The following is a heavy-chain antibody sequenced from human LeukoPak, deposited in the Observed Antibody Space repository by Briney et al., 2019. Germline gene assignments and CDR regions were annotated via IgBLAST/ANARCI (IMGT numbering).Heavy chain of an antibody. CDR2: ISDDGKYI. CDR3: ARSGFRVGATFDY. D-gene: IGHD1-26*01. J-gene: IGHJ4*02. CDR1: GFTFSRYS. Sequence: GGSLRLSCAASGFTFSRYSMNWVRQAPGKGLGWVSSISDDGKYIYYADSVKGRFSISRDNAKNSLYLQMNSLRAEDTAVYYCARSGFRVGATFDYWGQGTLVTVSS. V-gene: IGHV3-21*01.